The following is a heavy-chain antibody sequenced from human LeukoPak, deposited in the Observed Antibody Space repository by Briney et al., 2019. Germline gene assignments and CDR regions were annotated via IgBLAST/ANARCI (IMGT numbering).Heavy chain of an antibody. D-gene: IGHD3-10*01. J-gene: IGHJ6*02. Sequence: SETLSLTCTVSGGSISSGSYYWSWIRQPAGKGLEWIGRIYTSGSTNYNPSLKSRVTMSVDTSKNQFSLKLSSVTAADTAVYYCARDLQSTYYGSGSYYNGPYYYGMDVWGQGTTVTVSS. CDR3: ARDLQSTYYGSGSYYNGPYYYGMDV. CDR2: IYTSGST. V-gene: IGHV4-61*02. CDR1: GGSISSGSYY.